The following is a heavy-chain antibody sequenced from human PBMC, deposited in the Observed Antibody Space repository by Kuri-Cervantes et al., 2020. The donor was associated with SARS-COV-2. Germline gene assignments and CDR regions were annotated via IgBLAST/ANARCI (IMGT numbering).Heavy chain of an antibody. Sequence: ASVKVSCKASGYTFTGYYMHWVRQAPGQGLEWMGWISAYNGNTNYAQKLRGRVTMTTDTSTSTAYMELRSLRSDDTAVYYCARDTGYGADYFDYWGQGTLVTVSS. CDR3: ARDTGYGADYFDY. J-gene: IGHJ4*02. CDR2: ISAYNGNT. D-gene: IGHD4-17*01. V-gene: IGHV1-18*04. CDR1: GYTFTGYY.